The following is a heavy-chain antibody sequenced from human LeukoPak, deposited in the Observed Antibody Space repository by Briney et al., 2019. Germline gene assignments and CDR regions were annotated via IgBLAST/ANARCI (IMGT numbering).Heavy chain of an antibody. V-gene: IGHV3-30*03. CDR1: GFTFSDYY. Sequence: GGSLRLSCAASGFTFSDYYMSWIRQAPGKGLEWVAVISYDGSNKYYADSVKGRFTISRDNSKNTLYLQMNSLRAEDTAVYYCARTPPGAAIDYWGQGTLVTVSS. D-gene: IGHD6-13*01. CDR2: ISYDGSNK. J-gene: IGHJ4*02. CDR3: ARTPPGAAIDY.